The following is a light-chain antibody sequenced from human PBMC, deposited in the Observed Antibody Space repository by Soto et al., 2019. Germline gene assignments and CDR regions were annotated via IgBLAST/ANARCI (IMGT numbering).Light chain of an antibody. J-gene: IGKJ3*01. CDR2: DAS. Sequence: EIVLTQSPATLSLSPGERATLSCRASQSVSSYLAWYQQKPGQAPRLLIYDASNRATGIPARFSGSGSGTDFTLTISSLEPEFFEVYSSPQRSNRWPLGPGT. CDR3: PQRSNRWP. CDR1: QSVSSY. V-gene: IGKV3-11*01.